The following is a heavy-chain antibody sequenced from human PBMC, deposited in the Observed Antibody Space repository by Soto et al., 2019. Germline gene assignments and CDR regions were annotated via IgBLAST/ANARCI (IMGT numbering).Heavy chain of an antibody. J-gene: IGHJ6*02. CDR1: GFTFSSYA. D-gene: IGHD3-22*01. CDR2: ISSNGGST. Sequence: PGGSLRLSCSASGFTFSSYAMHWVRQAPGKGLEYVSAISSNGGSTYYADSVKGRFTISRDNSKNTLYLQMSSLRAEDTAVYYCVKDTTVRITMIVTPDYYYYGMDVWGQGTTVTVSS. V-gene: IGHV3-64D*08. CDR3: VKDTTVRITMIVTPDYYYYGMDV.